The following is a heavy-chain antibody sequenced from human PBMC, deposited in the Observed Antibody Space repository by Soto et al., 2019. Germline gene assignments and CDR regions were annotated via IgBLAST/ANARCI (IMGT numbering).Heavy chain of an antibody. J-gene: IGHJ4*02. D-gene: IGHD3-3*01. CDR1: GGSISAGGYY. CDR2: IDGSGYT. CDR3: ARKQAGFFYGIDY. Sequence: SETLSLTCTVSGGSISAGGYYWSWIRQYPGKGLEWLGYIDGSGYTFYNPSLQSRLTLSMDTSKNQFSLKLSSATAADAAVYFCARKQAGFFYGIDYWGQGTLVTVSS. V-gene: IGHV4-31*03.